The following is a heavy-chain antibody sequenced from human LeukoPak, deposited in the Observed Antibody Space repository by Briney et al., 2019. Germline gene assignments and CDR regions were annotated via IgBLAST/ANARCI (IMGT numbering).Heavy chain of an antibody. CDR2: IWYDGSNK. J-gene: IGHJ4*02. V-gene: IGHV3-33*06. D-gene: IGHD6-19*01. CDR1: GFTLSNYG. Sequence: GGSLRLPCAASGFTLSNYGMHWVRQAPGKGLEWVAVIWYDGSNKYYADSVKGRFTISRDSSKNTLYLQMSSLRAEDTAVYYCAKGVYSSGWYYFDYWGQGTLVTVSS. CDR3: AKGVYSSGWYYFDY.